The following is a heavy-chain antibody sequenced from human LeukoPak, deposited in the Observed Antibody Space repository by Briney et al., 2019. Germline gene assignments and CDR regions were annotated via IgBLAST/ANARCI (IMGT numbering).Heavy chain of an antibody. Sequence: SETLSLTCTVTGGSITTGSYYWGWIRQPPGRGLEWIGSMHYNERTYSNPSLKGRVTISVDTSRNQFSLNLSSVTAADTAVFYCASTYSDILTPSYYFDFWGRGTLVTVSS. J-gene: IGHJ4*02. D-gene: IGHD3-9*01. CDR2: MHYNERT. CDR1: GGSITTGSYY. CDR3: ASTYSDILTPSYYFDF. V-gene: IGHV4-39*01.